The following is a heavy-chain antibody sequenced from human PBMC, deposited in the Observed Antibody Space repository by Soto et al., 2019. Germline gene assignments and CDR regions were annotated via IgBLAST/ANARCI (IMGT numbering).Heavy chain of an antibody. CDR2: ISGSGGST. D-gene: IGHD5-12*01. J-gene: IGHJ4*02. CDR1: GFTFSSCA. CDR3: AKDQYSGYDENPFDY. Sequence: SLRLSCAASGFTFSSCAMSWVRRAPGKGPEWVSAISGSGGSTYCADSVKGRFTISRDNSKNTLYLQMNSLRAEDTAVYYCAKDQYSGYDENPFDYWGQGTLVTVSS. V-gene: IGHV3-23*01.